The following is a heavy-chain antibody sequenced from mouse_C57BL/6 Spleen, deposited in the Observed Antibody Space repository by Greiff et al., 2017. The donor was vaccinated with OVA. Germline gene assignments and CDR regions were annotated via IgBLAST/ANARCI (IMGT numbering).Heavy chain of an antibody. CDR1: GYAFSRSW. Sequence: VQLQQSGPELVKPGASVKISCKASGYAFSRSWMNWVKQRPGKGLEWIGRIYPGDGDTNYNGKFKGKATLTADKSSSTAYMQLSSLTSEDSAVYFCARGGTTADYWGQGTTLTVSS. CDR2: IYPGDGDT. D-gene: IGHD1-2*01. V-gene: IGHV1-82*01. CDR3: ARGGTTADY. J-gene: IGHJ2*01.